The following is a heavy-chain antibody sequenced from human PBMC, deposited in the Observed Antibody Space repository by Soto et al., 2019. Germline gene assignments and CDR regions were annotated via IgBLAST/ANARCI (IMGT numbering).Heavy chain of an antibody. V-gene: IGHV4-61*01. CDR2: IYYSGST. Sequence: SETLSLTCTVSGGSVISGSYCCVWIRQPPWNGLELIGYIYYSGSTNYNPSLKSRVTISVDTSKNQFSLKLSSVTAADTAVYYCARTRITMVRGVMGAHYYYYGMDVWGQGTMVTVSS. D-gene: IGHD3-10*01. J-gene: IGHJ6*02. CDR3: ARTRITMVRGVMGAHYYYYGMDV. CDR1: GGSVISGSYC.